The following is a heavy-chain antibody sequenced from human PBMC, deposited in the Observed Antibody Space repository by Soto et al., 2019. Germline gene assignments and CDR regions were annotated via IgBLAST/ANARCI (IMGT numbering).Heavy chain of an antibody. CDR1: GYTFTSYA. CDR3: ARGYYDFWSGYYCGY. D-gene: IGHD3-3*01. J-gene: IGHJ4*02. V-gene: IGHV1-3*01. Sequence: GASVKVSCKASGYTFTSYAMHWVRQAPGQRLEWMGWINAGNGNTKYSQKFQGRVTITRDTSASTAYMELSSLRSEDTAVYYCARGYYDFWSGYYCGYWGQGTLVTVSS. CDR2: INAGNGNT.